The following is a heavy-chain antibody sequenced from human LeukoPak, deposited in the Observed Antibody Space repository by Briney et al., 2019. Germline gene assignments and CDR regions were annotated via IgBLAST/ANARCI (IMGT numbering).Heavy chain of an antibody. CDR3: ARGRGINSRVLNYYYYYYMDV. V-gene: IGHV1-2*02. D-gene: IGHD1-14*01. CDR1: GYTFTGYY. CDR2: INPNSGGT. J-gene: IGHJ6*03. Sequence: GASVKVSCKASGYTFTGYYMHWVRQAPGQGLEWMGWINPNSGGTNYAQKFQGRVTMTRDTSISTAYMELSRLRSDDTAVYYCARGRGINSRVLNYYYYYYMDVWGKGTTVTVSS.